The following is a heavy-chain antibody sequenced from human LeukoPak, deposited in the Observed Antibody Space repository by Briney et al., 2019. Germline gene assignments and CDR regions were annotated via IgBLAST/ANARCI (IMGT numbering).Heavy chain of an antibody. V-gene: IGHV4-59*01. Sequence: SETLSLTCTVSGGSINTYYWNWIRQPPGKGLEWIGNIYYSGSTNYNPSLKSRVTISVDTSKNQLSLKLSSVTAADTAVYYRARDSGYSYGFSASGFDYWGQGTLVTVSS. CDR2: IYYSGST. D-gene: IGHD5-18*01. CDR1: GGSINTYY. CDR3: ARDSGYSYGFSASGFDY. J-gene: IGHJ4*02.